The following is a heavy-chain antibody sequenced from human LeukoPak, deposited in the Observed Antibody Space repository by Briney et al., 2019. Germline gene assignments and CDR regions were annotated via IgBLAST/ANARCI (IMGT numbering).Heavy chain of an antibody. D-gene: IGHD1-7*01. V-gene: IGHV3-30*02. Sequence: PGGSLRLSCATSGFTFSSYGMHWVRQAPGKGLEWVAFIRSDGHNKYYADSVKGRFTISRDNSKNTLFLQMNSLRAEDTAVYYCARDKRWELWGQGTLVTVSS. CDR1: GFTFSSYG. J-gene: IGHJ4*02. CDR2: IRSDGHNK. CDR3: ARDKRWEL.